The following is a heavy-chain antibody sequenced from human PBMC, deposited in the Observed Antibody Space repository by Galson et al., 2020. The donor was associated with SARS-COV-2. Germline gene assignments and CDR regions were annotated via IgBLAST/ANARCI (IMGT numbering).Heavy chain of an antibody. CDR2: IYYSGST. J-gene: IGHJ6*02. D-gene: IGHD3-3*01. V-gene: IGHV4-59*01. CDR3: ARQRTATIFGVVTHVDV. CDR1: GGSISSYY. Sequence: ETSETLSLTCTVSGGSISSYYWSWIRQPPGKGLEWIGYIYYSGSTNYNPSLKSRVTISVDTSKNQFSLKLSSVTAADTAVYYCARQRTATIFGVVTHVDVGGQGTTVTVSS.